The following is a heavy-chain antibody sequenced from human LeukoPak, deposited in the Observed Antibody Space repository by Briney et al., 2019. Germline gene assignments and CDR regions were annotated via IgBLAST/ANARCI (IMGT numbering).Heavy chain of an antibody. V-gene: IGHV1-18*04. J-gene: IGHJ4*02. CDR1: GYTFTGYY. CDR2: ISAYNGNT. Sequence: ASVKVSCKASGYTFTGYYMHWVRQAPGQGLEWMGWISAYNGNTNYAQKLQGRVTMTTDTSTSTAYMELRSLRSDDTAVYYCARVEDSSWYFDPGSSRVQYYFDYWGQGTLVTVSS. CDR3: ARVEDSSWYFDPGSSRVQYYFDY. D-gene: IGHD6-13*01.